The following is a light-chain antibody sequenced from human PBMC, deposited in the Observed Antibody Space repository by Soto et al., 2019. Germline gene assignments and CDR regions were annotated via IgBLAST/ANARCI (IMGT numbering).Light chain of an antibody. Sequence: DIQMTQSPSTLSASVGDRVNITFRTSQSISSWLAWYQQKPGKAPNLLIYKASSLQGGAPSRFSGSGSGTDFTLTIRSLQPDDFATYYCQQYNTYSRTFGQGTKV. CDR3: QQYNTYSRT. CDR2: KAS. J-gene: IGKJ1*01. CDR1: QSISSW. V-gene: IGKV1-5*03.